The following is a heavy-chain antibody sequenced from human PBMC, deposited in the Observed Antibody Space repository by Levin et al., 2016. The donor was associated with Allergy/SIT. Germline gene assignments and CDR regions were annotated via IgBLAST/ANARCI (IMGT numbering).Heavy chain of an antibody. CDR1: GFTFSNYH. D-gene: IGHD6-6*01. CDR2: LSGGSSTI. CDR3: ARDMGIAARLLDS. J-gene: IGHJ4*02. Sequence: GGSLRLSCAASGFTFSNYHMNWVRQAPGRGLEWVAYLSGGSSTIYYADSVKGRFTISRDNAKNSLYLQMNSLRAEDTALYYCARDMGIAARLLDSWGQGTLVTVSS. V-gene: IGHV3-48*01.